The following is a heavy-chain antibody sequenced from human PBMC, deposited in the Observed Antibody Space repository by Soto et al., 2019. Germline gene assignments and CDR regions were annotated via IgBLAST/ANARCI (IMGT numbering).Heavy chain of an antibody. D-gene: IGHD2-2*01. Sequence: SGPTLVNPTQTLTLTCTFSGFSLSTSGVGVAWIRQPPGQALEWLALIYWNDDKRYSPSLKSRLTITKDTSKNQVVLTMTNMDPVDTATYYCAHRRGIVVVPAAKDTNWFDPWGQGTLVTVSS. CDR3: AHRRGIVVVPAAKDTNWFDP. V-gene: IGHV2-5*01. J-gene: IGHJ5*02. CDR1: GFSLSTSGVG. CDR2: IYWNDDK.